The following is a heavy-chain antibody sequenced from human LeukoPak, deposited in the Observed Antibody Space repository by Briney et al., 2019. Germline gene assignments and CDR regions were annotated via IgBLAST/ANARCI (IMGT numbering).Heavy chain of an antibody. J-gene: IGHJ4*02. Sequence: QPGGSLILSCSASGFPFSSYAMHWVRQAPGKGLEYVSAISSNGGSTYYADSVKGRFTISRDNSKNTLYLQMSSLRAEDTAVYYCVKGGGYSYGTPDYWGQGTLVTVSS. CDR2: ISSNGGST. D-gene: IGHD5-18*01. CDR1: GFPFSSYA. V-gene: IGHV3-64D*06. CDR3: VKGGGYSYGTPDY.